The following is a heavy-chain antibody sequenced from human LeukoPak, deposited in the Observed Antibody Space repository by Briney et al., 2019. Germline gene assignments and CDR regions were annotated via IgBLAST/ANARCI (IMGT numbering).Heavy chain of an antibody. J-gene: IGHJ4*02. Sequence: ASVKVSCKASGYTFTGYYMHWVRQAPGQGLEWMGWINTDTGKPTYAQDFTGRFVFSLDTSVSTTYLQISSLKAEDTALYFCARALDSLGGLSLPDYWGQGTLVTVSS. CDR2: INTDTGKP. V-gene: IGHV7-4-1*02. CDR1: GYTFTGYY. CDR3: ARALDSLGGLSLPDY. D-gene: IGHD3-16*02.